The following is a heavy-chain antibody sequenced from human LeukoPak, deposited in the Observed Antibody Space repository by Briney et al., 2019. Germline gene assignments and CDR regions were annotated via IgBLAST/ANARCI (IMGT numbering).Heavy chain of an antibody. CDR2: INQDGSEN. J-gene: IGHJ4*02. D-gene: IGHD3-22*01. CDR3: ATPLDYYDSSGYHQGGD. CDR1: GFTFSSYW. V-gene: IGHV3-7*01. Sequence: GGSLRLSCAASGFTFSSYWMSWVRQAPGMGLEWVANINQDGSENYYVDSVKGRFTISRDNANNSLYLHMNSLRAEDTAVYYCATPLDYYDSSGYHQGGDWGQGTLVTVSS.